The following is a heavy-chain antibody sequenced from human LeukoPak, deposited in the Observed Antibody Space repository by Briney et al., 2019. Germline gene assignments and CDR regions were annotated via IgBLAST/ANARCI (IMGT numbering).Heavy chain of an antibody. CDR3: ARSYSGFGYALHDY. Sequence: ASVKVSCKASGYXFTDYYIHWVRQAPGQGLEWMGWINPNSGGTNYAQKFQGRVTMTRDTSISTAYMELSSLRSDDTAMYYCARSYSGFGYALHDYWGQGTLVTVSS. CDR2: INPNSGGT. CDR1: GYXFTDYY. J-gene: IGHJ4*02. V-gene: IGHV1-2*02. D-gene: IGHD1-26*01.